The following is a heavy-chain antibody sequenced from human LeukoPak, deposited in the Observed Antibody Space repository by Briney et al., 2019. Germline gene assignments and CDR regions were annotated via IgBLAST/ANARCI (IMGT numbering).Heavy chain of an antibody. CDR1: GYTFTDYH. CDR2: INPNSGGT. V-gene: IGHV1-2*02. D-gene: IGHD4-17*01. J-gene: IGHJ4*02. CDR3: ATDYGDYVVGY. Sequence: ASVTLSFKASGYTFTDYHIHWVRRAPGQGLEWVGWINPNSGGTNYAQKFQGRVTMTRDTSITTVYMDLSGLRSDDTASYYCATDYGDYVVGYWGQGTLVTVSS.